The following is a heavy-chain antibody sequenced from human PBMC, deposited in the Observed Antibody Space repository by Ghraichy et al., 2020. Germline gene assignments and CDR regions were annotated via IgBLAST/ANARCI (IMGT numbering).Heavy chain of an antibody. J-gene: IGHJ3*01. CDR3: ARDWGYCISGRCYPVAFAL. Sequence: GGSLRLSCAASGFTFSSYTMNWVRQAPGKGLEWVSFIDSSSSDIYYSDSVKGRFTTSRDNAKNSLYLQMNSLRVEDTAMYYCARDWGYCISGRCYPVAFALWAHGSMVPGS. V-gene: IGHV3-21*01. CDR1: GFTFSSYT. CDR2: IDSSSSDI. D-gene: IGHD2-15*01.